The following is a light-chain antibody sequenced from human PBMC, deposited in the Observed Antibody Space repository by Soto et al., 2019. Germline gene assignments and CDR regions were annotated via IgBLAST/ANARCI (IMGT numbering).Light chain of an antibody. CDR1: SGHSTYA. Sequence: QPVLTQSPSASASLGASVKLTCTLSSGHSTYAIAWHQQQPEKGPRYLMKLDSDGIHSKGDGISDRFSGSSSGAERYLTISSLQSEDEADYYCQTWGTGIVVFGGGTKVTVL. CDR3: QTWGTGIVV. J-gene: IGLJ2*01. V-gene: IGLV4-69*02. CDR2: LDSDGIH.